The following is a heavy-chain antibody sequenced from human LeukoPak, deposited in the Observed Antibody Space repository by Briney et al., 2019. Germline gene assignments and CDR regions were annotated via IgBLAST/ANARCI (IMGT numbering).Heavy chain of an antibody. CDR1: GVSISSDNYY. V-gene: IGHV4-30-2*01. Sequence: PSQTLSLTCTVSGVSISSDNYYWSWIRQPPGKGLEWIGYIYHSGSTYYNPSLKSRVTISLDRSKNQFSLKLNSVTAADTAMYYCAREVRCPPGTPSCYYDSWGQGTPVTVSS. D-gene: IGHD3-22*01. CDR3: AREVRCPPGTPSCYYDS. CDR2: IYHSGST. J-gene: IGHJ5*01.